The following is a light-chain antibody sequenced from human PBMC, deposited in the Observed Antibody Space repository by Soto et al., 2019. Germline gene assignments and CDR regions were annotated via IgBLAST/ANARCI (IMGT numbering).Light chain of an antibody. V-gene: IGKV3-15*01. CDR2: GAS. CDR3: QHYDNWPPRT. Sequence: DIVVKQPTATQSASPGERFTLSAAAIQSISTNLAWYQQRPGQAPRLLIYGASTRATGISVRFSGSGSGTEFTLTISSLQSDDFAVYYCQHYDNWPPRTVGQGTKVDIK. J-gene: IGKJ1*01. CDR1: QSISTN.